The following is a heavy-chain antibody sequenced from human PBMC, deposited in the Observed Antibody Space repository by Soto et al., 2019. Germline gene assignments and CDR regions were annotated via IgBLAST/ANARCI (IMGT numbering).Heavy chain of an antibody. CDR2: INPSGGST. Sequence: ASVKVSCKASGYTLTSYYMHWVRQAPGQGLEWMGIINPSGGSTSYAQKFQGRVTMTRDTSTSTVYMELSSLRSEDTAVYYCARAHCSGGSCYSKRFDPWGQGTLVTVSS. V-gene: IGHV1-46*03. CDR3: ARAHCSGGSCYSKRFDP. J-gene: IGHJ5*02. CDR1: GYTLTSYY. D-gene: IGHD2-15*01.